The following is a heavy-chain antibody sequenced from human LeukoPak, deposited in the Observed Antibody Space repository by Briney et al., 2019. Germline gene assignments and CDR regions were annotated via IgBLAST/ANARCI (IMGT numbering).Heavy chain of an antibody. CDR2: ISSSSSYI. D-gene: IGHD6-13*01. Sequence: GGSLRLSCAASGFTFSSYAMNWVRQAPGKGLEWVSSISSSSSYIYYADSVKGRFTISKDTAKNSLYLQMNSLRDEDTAVYYCAILSAYSSTWGAYGFDIWGQGTMVTVSS. CDR1: GFTFSSYA. J-gene: IGHJ3*02. V-gene: IGHV3-21*01. CDR3: AILSAYSSTWGAYGFDI.